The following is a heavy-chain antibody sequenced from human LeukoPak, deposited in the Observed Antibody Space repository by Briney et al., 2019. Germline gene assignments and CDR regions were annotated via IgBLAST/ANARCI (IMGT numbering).Heavy chain of an antibody. V-gene: IGHV3-7*01. CDR2: IKQDGSVK. CDR3: GGYNSDSGSLDS. J-gene: IGHJ4*02. Sequence: PGGSLRLSCAASPFSFSSYWMTWVRQAPGKGLEWVANIKQDGSVKYYADSVKGRFTISRDSAENSVYLQVNSLRAEDTAVYYCGGYNSDSGSLDSWGQGTLVTVSS. D-gene: IGHD5-18*01. CDR1: PFSFSSYW.